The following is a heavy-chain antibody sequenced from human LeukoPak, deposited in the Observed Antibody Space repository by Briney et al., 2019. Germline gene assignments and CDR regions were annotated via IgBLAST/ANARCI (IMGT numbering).Heavy chain of an antibody. CDR3: ARLGELSFYPLPRY. Sequence: QSGGSLRLSCAASGFTFSSYAMSWVRQAPGKGLEWVSAISGSGGSTYYADSVKGRFTISRDNSKNTLYLQMNSLRAEDTAVYYCARLGELSFYPLPRYWGQGTLVTVSS. CDR1: GFTFSSYA. CDR2: ISGSGGST. V-gene: IGHV3-23*01. J-gene: IGHJ4*02. D-gene: IGHD3-16*02.